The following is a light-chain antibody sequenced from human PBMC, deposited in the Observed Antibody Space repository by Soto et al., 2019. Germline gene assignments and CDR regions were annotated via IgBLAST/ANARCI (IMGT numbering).Light chain of an antibody. V-gene: IGKV1-39*01. CDR1: QSISIY. CDR2: AGS. Sequence: IQMTQSPSSLSAAVGDRVTITCRASQSISIYLNWYQQKPGKAPILLVYAGSSLQGGVPSRFGGSGSGTDFTLTITSLQPEDFATYYCQQSYSTPTFGGGTKVDTK. CDR3: QQSYSTPT. J-gene: IGKJ4*01.